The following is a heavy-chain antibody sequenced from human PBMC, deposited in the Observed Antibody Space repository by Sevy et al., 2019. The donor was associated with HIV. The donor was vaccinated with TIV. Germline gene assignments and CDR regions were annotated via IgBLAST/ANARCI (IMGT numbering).Heavy chain of an antibody. CDR3: ARAGGAKDYGMDV. CDR1: GGSISSYY. J-gene: IGHJ6*02. D-gene: IGHD3-10*01. V-gene: IGHV4-59*01. Sequence: TLSLTCTVSGGSISSYYWSWIRQPPGKGLEWIGYIYNIGSTNYKPSLESRVTISVDTPKNQFSLILSSVTAADTAVYYCARAGGAKDYGMDVWGQGTTVTVSS. CDR2: IYNIGST.